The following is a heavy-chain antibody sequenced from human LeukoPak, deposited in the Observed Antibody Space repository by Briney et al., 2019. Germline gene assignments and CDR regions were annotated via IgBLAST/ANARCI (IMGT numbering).Heavy chain of an antibody. CDR3: AREANWELLDAFDI. V-gene: IGHV3-21*01. CDR1: RFTFSSYS. Sequence: GGSLRLSCAASRFTFSSYSMNWVRQAPGKGLEWVSSISSSSSYIYYADSVKGRFTISRDNAKNSLYLQMNSLRAEDTAVYYCAREANWELLDAFDIWGQGTMVTVSS. CDR2: ISSSSSYI. J-gene: IGHJ3*02. D-gene: IGHD7-27*01.